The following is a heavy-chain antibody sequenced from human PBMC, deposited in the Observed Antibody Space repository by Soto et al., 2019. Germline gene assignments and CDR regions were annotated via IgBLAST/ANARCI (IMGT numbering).Heavy chain of an antibody. V-gene: IGHV3-53*01. D-gene: IGHD3-10*01. CDR3: AREHAYYGSGRE. CDR1: GFTVSSNY. J-gene: IGHJ4*02. CDR2: IYSGCST. Sequence: EVQLVESGGGWIQPGGSLRLSCAASGFTVSSNYMSWVRQAPGQGPECVSVIYSGCSTYYADSVKGRFTISRDNSKNTLYLQMNSLRAEDTAVYYCAREHAYYGSGREWGQGTLVTVSS.